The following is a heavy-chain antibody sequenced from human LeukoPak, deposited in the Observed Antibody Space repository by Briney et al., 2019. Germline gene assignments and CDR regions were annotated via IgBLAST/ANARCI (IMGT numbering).Heavy chain of an antibody. CDR1: GFTFREYA. CDR2: ITGLGGST. V-gene: IGHV3-23*01. J-gene: IGHJ4*02. CDR3: AKDSGYDYMDS. D-gene: IGHD5-12*01. Sequence: GWSLRLSCAASGFTFREYAMSWVRQAPGEGLEWVSSITGLGGSTFYAASVKGRFTFSSNNSNNLLYLQMNSLRTDATAVYYCAKDSGYDYMDSWGQGTLVIVSS.